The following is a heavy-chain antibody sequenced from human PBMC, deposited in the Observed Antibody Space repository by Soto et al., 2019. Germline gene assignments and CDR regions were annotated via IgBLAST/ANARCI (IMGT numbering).Heavy chain of an antibody. Sequence: QVQLQESGPGLVKPSQTLSLSCTVSGGSISSGGCYWSLIRQHPGKGLEWIGYIYYSGSTHYNPSPKSRVSISVDTSKNQFSLKLSSVTAADTAVYYCARLTSGPVYFDYWGQGTLVTVSS. V-gene: IGHV4-31*03. CDR2: IYYSGST. J-gene: IGHJ4*02. D-gene: IGHD3-10*01. CDR1: GGSISSGGCY. CDR3: ARLTSGPVYFDY.